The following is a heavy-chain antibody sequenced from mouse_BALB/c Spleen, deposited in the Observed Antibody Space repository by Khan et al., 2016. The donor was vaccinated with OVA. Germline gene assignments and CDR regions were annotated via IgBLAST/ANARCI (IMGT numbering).Heavy chain of an antibody. CDR3: ARVHGGGFDY. CDR1: GYSITSDYA. J-gene: IGHJ2*01. Sequence: EVQLQESGPGLVKPSQSLSLTCTVTGYSITSDYAWNWIRQFPGNKLEWLGYISYSGNTKYNPSLKSRISVTRDTSKNQFFLQLNSVTTEDTATYYCARVHGGGFDYWGQGTTLIVSS. V-gene: IGHV3-2*02. CDR2: ISYSGNT.